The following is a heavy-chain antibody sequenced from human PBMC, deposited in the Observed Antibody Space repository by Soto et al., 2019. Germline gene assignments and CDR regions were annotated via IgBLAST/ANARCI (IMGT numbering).Heavy chain of an antibody. CDR3: XXXXAAXLGWFEA. Sequence: QVQLVQSAADVKKPGASVRVSCEANGFTFRSYAVHWXXXAPGQRFEWMGWVNAGNGNTKYSQKFQGRLSLTRDTSXXXXYXXXXXXXXXXXXXXXXXXXXAAXLGWFEAWGQGTLISVSS. CDR1: GFTFRSYA. V-gene: IGHV1-3*01. D-gene: IGHD2-15*01. CDR2: VNAGNGNT. J-gene: IGHJ5*02.